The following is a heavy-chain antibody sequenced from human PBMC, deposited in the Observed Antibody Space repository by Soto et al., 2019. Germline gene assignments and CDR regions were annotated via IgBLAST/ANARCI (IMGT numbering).Heavy chain of an antibody. CDR1: GYTFTSYG. V-gene: IGHV1-18*01. Sequence: ASVEVSCKASGYTFTSYGISWVRQAPGQGLEWMGWISAYNGNTNYAQKLQGRVTMTTDTSTSTAYMELRSLRSDDTAVYYCARDRNPQKYYDILYSGVWLAPWAQGTLVTVSS. J-gene: IGHJ5*02. CDR2: ISAYNGNT. D-gene: IGHD3-9*01. CDR3: ARDRNPQKYYDILYSGVWLAP.